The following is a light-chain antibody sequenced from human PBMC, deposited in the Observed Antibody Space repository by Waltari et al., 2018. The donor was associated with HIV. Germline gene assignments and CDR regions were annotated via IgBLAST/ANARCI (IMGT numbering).Light chain of an antibody. Sequence: DIQMTQSPSTLSASVGDRVTITCRASQRISRWLAWYQQKPGRAPNLLIYKASSLQSEVPSRFIGSGFGTDFTLAISSLQPDDSATYYCQQDNSYPLTFGGGTKVEIK. J-gene: IGKJ4*01. V-gene: IGKV1-5*03. CDR2: KAS. CDR3: QQDNSYPLT. CDR1: QRISRW.